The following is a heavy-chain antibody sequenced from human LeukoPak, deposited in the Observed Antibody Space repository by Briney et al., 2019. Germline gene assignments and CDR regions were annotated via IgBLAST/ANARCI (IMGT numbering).Heavy chain of an antibody. CDR1: GFTFSTYW. Sequence: GGSLRLSCAASGFTFSTYWMSWVRQAPGKGLEWVANIKQDGSEKCYVDSVKGRFTISRDNAKNSLYLQMNSLRGEDTAVYYCVSGQQLDYWGQGTLVTVSS. J-gene: IGHJ4*02. CDR2: IKQDGSEK. V-gene: IGHV3-7*03. CDR3: VSGQQLDY. D-gene: IGHD6-13*01.